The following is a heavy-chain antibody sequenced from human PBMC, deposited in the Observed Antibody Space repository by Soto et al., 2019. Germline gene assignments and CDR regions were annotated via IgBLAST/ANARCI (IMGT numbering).Heavy chain of an antibody. D-gene: IGHD3-9*01. J-gene: IGHJ4*02. CDR2: ISSSSSYI. Sequence: GGSLRLSCAASGFTFSSYTMTWVRQAPGKGLEWVSSISSSSSYIHYADSVKGRFTISRDTAKKSLFLQMNSLRVEDTAVYYCGREGYDISTIGHWGQGTPVTVSS. CDR1: GFTFSSYT. V-gene: IGHV3-21*01. CDR3: GREGYDISTIGH.